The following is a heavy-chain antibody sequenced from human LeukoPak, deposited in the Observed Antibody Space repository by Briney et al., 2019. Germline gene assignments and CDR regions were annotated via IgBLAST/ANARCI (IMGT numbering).Heavy chain of an antibody. CDR1: GYTLTELS. D-gene: IGHD3-10*01. CDR2: FDPEDGET. J-gene: IGHJ1*01. CDR3: ATFPSSITMVRGVEYFQH. V-gene: IGHV1-24*01. Sequence: ASVKVSCKVSGYTLTELSMHWVRHAPGKGREGMGGFDPEDGETIYAQKFPGRVTMTEDTSTDTAYMELSSLRSEDTAVYYCATFPSSITMVRGVEYFQHWGQGTLVTVSS.